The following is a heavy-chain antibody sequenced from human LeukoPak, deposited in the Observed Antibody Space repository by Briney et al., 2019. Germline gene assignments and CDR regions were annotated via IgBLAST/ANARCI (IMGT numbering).Heavy chain of an antibody. CDR2: ITSGSSYI. J-gene: IGHJ6*03. CDR1: GFTFSSYN. Sequence: GGSLRLSCAASGFTFSSYNMNWVRHAPGQGLEWVSSITSGSSYIYYADSVRGRFTISRDNAKRSLYLQMNSLRAEDTAVYYCAGDTYSGSYGAYYDYYMDVWGKGTTVTISS. D-gene: IGHD1-26*01. V-gene: IGHV3-21*01. CDR3: AGDTYSGSYGAYYDYYMDV.